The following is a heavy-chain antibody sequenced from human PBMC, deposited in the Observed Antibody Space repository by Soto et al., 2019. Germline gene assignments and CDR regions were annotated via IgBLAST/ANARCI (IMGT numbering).Heavy chain of an antibody. D-gene: IGHD6-6*01. V-gene: IGHV4-59*01. CDR3: ARDRSYSTSRYDAFEI. Sequence: QVQLQESGPGLVKPSETLSLTCTVSGGSISSYYWSWIRQPPGRGLEWIGYIFYSGNTDYNPSLKGRVTISLDTSKTQVSLRLSSVTAADTAVYYCARDRSYSTSRYDAFEIWGQGTMVTVSS. J-gene: IGHJ3*02. CDR1: GGSISSYY. CDR2: IFYSGNT.